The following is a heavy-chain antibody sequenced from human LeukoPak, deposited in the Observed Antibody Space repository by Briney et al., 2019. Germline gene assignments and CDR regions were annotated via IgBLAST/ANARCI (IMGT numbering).Heavy chain of an antibody. V-gene: IGHV1-46*01. CDR2: INPTGGST. CDR1: GYTFTSYY. Sequence: ASVTVSCKASGYTFTSYYMHWVRQAPGQGLEWMALINPTGGSTSYAQKFQGRVTMTRDTSTSTVYMELSSLRSEDTAVYYCARDRRIVAAGDYYAMDVWGQGTTVTVSS. J-gene: IGHJ6*02. D-gene: IGHD6-13*01. CDR3: ARDRRIVAAGDYYAMDV.